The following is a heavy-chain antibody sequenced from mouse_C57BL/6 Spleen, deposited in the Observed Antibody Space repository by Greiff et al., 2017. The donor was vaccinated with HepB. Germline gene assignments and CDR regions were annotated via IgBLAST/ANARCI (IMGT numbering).Heavy chain of an antibody. CDR1: GYTFTDYE. Sequence: VQLQQSGAELVRPGASVTLSCKASGYTFTDYEMHWVKQTPVQGLEWIGAIDPETGGTAYNQKFKGKAILTADKSSSTAYMELRSLTSEDSAVYCCTIRDGGFAGFAYWGQGTLVTVSA. V-gene: IGHV1-15*01. CDR2: IDPETGGT. CDR3: TIRDGGFAGFAY. J-gene: IGHJ3*01. D-gene: IGHD2-3*01.